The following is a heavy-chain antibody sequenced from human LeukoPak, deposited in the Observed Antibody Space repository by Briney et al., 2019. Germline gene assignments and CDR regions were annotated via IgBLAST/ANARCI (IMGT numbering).Heavy chain of an antibody. D-gene: IGHD2-15*01. Sequence: SETLSLTCAVYGGSFSGYYWSWIRQPPGKGLEWIWEITHSGSTNYNPSLKSRVTISVDTSKNQFSLKLSCVTGADKAVYYCARATVAATLRSFDYWGQGTLVTVSS. CDR2: ITHSGST. J-gene: IGHJ4*02. V-gene: IGHV4-34*01. CDR1: GGSFSGYY. CDR3: ARATVAATLRSFDY.